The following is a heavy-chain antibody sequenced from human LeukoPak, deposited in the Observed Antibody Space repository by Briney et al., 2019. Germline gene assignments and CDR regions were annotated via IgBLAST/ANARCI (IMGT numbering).Heavy chain of an antibody. CDR3: ARHYGP. J-gene: IGHJ4*02. CDR2: IYYSGST. CDR1: GGSISSYY. V-gene: IGHV4-59*08. Sequence: SETLSLTCTVSGGSISSYYWSWIRQPPGKGLEWIGYIYYSGSTYYNPSLKSRVTISVDTSKNQFSLKLTSVTAADTAVYYCARHYGPWGQGTLVTVSS. D-gene: IGHD4-17*01.